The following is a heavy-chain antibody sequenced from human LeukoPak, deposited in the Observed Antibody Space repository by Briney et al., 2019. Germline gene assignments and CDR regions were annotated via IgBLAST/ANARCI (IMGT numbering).Heavy chain of an antibody. V-gene: IGHV4-59*01. J-gene: IGHJ4*02. CDR1: GGSISSYY. CDR2: IYYSGST. D-gene: IGHD3-10*01. Sequence: PSETLSLTCTVSGGSISSYYWNWIRQPPGKGLEWIGYIYYSGSTNYNPSLKSRVTISVDTSKNQFSLKLSSVTAADTAVYYCARGIPLYYYGSGSYYNSHFDYWGQGTLVTVSS. CDR3: ARGIPLYYYGSGSYYNSHFDY.